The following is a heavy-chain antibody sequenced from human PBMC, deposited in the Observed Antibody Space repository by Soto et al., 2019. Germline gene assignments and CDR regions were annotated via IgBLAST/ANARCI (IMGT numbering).Heavy chain of an antibody. Sequence: EVQLLQSGGGLVQPGGSLRLSCAASGFSFGNYVMNWVRQAPGKGLEWVSGISDSGGSSSSADSVKGRFTVSRDNSKNTLYLQRDSLTGDATAGYYCTKGGDSWSGYAQHWGQGALVTVAS. CDR1: GFSFGNYV. J-gene: IGHJ1*01. V-gene: IGHV3-23*01. CDR2: ISDSGGSS. D-gene: IGHD3-3*01. CDR3: TKGGDSWSGYAQH.